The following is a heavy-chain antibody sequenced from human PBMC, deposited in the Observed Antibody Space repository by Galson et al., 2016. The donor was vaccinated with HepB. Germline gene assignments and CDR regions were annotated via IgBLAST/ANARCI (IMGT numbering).Heavy chain of an antibody. CDR2: ISSSKTYI. CDR3: AREGSVVKPTDPVSAFDF. Sequence: SLRLSCAASGFTFKTYTMNWVRQAPGKAPEWVSSISSSKTYIYYADSVRGRFTVSRDNAKDSLYLQMYSLRAEDTATYYCAREGSVVKPTDPVSAFDFWGQGTVVTCSS. V-gene: IGHV3-21*01. D-gene: IGHD1-1*01. CDR1: GFTFKTYT. J-gene: IGHJ3*01.